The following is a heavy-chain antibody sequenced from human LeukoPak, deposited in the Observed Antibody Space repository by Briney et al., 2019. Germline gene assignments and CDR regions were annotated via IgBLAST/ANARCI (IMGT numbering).Heavy chain of an antibody. CDR1: GYSISSGYY. J-gene: IGHJ4*02. CDR2: IYHSGST. V-gene: IGHV4-38-2*02. D-gene: IGHD6-19*01. Sequence: PSETLSLTCTVSGYSISSGYYWGWIRPPPGKGLEWIGTIYHSGSTYYNPSLRSRVTISVDTSKNQFSLKLSSVTAADTAVYYCARGTRSGWYGNFDYWGQGTLVTVSS. CDR3: ARGTRSGWYGNFDY.